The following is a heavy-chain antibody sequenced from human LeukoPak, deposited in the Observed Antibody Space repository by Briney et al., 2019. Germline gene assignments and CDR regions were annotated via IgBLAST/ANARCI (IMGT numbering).Heavy chain of an antibody. CDR3: VRISSTDYAIDY. J-gene: IGHJ4*02. CDR1: GFTFSDHY. V-gene: IGHV3-72*01. CDR2: SRNKANTYTT. D-gene: IGHD4-17*01. Sequence: GWSLRLSCAAAGFTFSDHYMDWVRQAPGKGLEWVGRSRNKANTYTTEYAASVKGRFTTSRDGSENSLYLQMNSLTTEDTAVYYCVRISSTDYAIDYWGQGTLVTVSS.